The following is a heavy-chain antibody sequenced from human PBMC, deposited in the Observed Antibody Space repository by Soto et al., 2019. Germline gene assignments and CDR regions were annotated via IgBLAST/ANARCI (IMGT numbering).Heavy chain of an antibody. D-gene: IGHD3-10*01. CDR2: ISAYNGNT. J-gene: IGHJ4*02. CDR1: GYTFTSYG. CDR3: AGVHPITIVGGVHRRRFDY. V-gene: IGHV1-18*01. Sequence: QVQLVQSGAEVKKPGASVKVSCKASGYTFTSYGISWVRQAPGQGLEWMGWISAYNGNTNYAQKLQGRVTMTTDTXXSXAXXELRSLRTDDTAVYYCAGVHPITIVGGVHRRRFDYWGQGTLVTVSS.